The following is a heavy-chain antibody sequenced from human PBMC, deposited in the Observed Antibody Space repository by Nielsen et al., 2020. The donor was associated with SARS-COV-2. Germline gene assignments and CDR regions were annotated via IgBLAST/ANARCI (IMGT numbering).Heavy chain of an antibody. D-gene: IGHD3-22*01. CDR2: INSDGSST. CDR3: ARLYYDSSGYYYEDWFDP. V-gene: IGHV3-74*01. J-gene: IGHJ5*02. CDR1: GFTFSSYW. Sequence: GESLKISCAASGFTFSSYWMHWVRQDPGKGLVWVSRINSDGSSTSYADSVKGRFTISRDNAKNTLYLQMNSLRAEDTAVYYCARLYYDSSGYYYEDWFDPWGQGTLVTVSS.